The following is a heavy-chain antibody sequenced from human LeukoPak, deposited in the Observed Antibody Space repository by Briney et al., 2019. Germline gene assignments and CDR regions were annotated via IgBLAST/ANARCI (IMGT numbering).Heavy chain of an antibody. CDR3: ARGLPAAHPARYYYYYMDV. J-gene: IGHJ6*03. Sequence: PSETLSLTCTVSGGSISSYYRSWIRQPAGKGLEWIGRIYTSGSTNYNPSLKSRVTMSVDTSKNQFSLKLSSVTAADTAVYYCARGLPAAHPARYYYYYMDVWGRGTTVTVSS. D-gene: IGHD2-2*01. CDR2: IYTSGST. V-gene: IGHV4-4*07. CDR1: GGSISSYY.